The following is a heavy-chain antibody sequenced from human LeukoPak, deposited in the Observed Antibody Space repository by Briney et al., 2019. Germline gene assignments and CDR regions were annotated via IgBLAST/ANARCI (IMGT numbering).Heavy chain of an antibody. CDR1: GYTFTGYY. CDR3: ARSPRSLTIFGVVLID. CDR2: INPNSGGT. D-gene: IGHD3-3*01. J-gene: IGHJ4*02. V-gene: IGHV1-2*02. Sequence: ASVKVSCKASGYTFTGYYMRWVRQAPGQGLEWMGWINPNSGGTNYAQKFQGRVTMTRDTSISTAYMELSRLRSDDTAVYYCARSPRSLTIFGVVLIDWGQGTLVTVSS.